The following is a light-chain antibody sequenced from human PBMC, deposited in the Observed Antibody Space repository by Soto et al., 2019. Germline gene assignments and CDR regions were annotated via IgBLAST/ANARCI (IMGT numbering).Light chain of an antibody. CDR3: LLYYGGAQLV. CDR2: TTN. CDR1: TGAVTSGNY. V-gene: IGLV7-43*01. J-gene: IGLJ3*02. Sequence: QAVVTQEPSLTVSPGGTVTLTCASSTGAVTSGNYPSWFQQKPGQTPRTLIYTTNSRHSWTPARFSGSLLGDKAALTLSGVQPDDDADYYCLLYYGGAQLVFGGGTKLTVL.